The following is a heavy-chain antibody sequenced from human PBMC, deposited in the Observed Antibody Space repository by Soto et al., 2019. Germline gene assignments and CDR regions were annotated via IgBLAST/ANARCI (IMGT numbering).Heavy chain of an antibody. CDR3: ARASSFTIFGVVNQMDV. J-gene: IGHJ6*02. Sequence: PSETLSLTCTVSGGSISSGDYYFSWIRQPPVKGLEWIGYIYYSGSTYYNPSLKSLVTISVDTSKNQFSLKLRSVTAADTAAYCCARASSFTIFGVVNQMDVRCHGTTVTV. CDR1: GGSISSGDYY. CDR2: IYYSGST. D-gene: IGHD3-3*01. V-gene: IGHV4-30-4*01.